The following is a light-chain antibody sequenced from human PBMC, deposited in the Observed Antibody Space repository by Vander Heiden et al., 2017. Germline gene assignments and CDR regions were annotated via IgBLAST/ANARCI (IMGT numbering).Light chain of an antibody. J-gene: IGKJ3*01. CDR2: AAS. V-gene: IGKV1-39*01. CDR1: QSISSY. CDR3: QQSYSTPIFT. Sequence: DIQMTQSPSSLSASVGDRVTITCRASQSISSYLNWYQQKPGKAPKLLIYAASSLQSGVPSRFSGSGSGTDFTLTISSLQPEDFATYYCQQSYSTPIFTFGHGTKVXIK.